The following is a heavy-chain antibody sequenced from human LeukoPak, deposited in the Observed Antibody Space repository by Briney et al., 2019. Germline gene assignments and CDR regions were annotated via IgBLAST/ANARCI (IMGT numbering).Heavy chain of an antibody. CDR3: TTGTWIQLWLADY. Sequence: PGGSLRLSCAASGFTFSNACMSWVRQAPGKGLEWVGHIKSKADVGTTDFAAPVKGRFTISRDDSKNTLFLQMNSLKTEDTAVYYCTTGTWIQLWLADYWGQGTLVTVSS. CDR1: GFTFSNAC. J-gene: IGHJ4*02. CDR2: IKSKADVGTT. V-gene: IGHV3-15*01. D-gene: IGHD5-18*01.